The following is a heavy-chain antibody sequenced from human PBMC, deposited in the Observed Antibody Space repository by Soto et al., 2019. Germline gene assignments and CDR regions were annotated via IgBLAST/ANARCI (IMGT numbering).Heavy chain of an antibody. V-gene: IGHV1-69*02. CDR2: IIPMLGIA. CDR3: PIGRGCGEVFDI. J-gene: IGHJ3*02. CDR1: GGTFSTYS. D-gene: IGHD4-17*01. Sequence: QVQLVQSGAEVKKPGSSVKVSCKDSGGTFSTYSMFWVRQAPGQGLEWMGRIIPMLGIANHAQRFQDRVTTTADRSTSTAHMELSSLSYEDTAIYYCPIGRGCGEVFDIGAQVTMVTVSS.